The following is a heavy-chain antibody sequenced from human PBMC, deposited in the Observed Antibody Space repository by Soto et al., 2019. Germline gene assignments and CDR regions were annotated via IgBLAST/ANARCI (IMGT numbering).Heavy chain of an antibody. D-gene: IGHD3-10*01. CDR3: RKWFGDLLRDY. CDR2: FNHGGST. V-gene: IGHV4-34*01. J-gene: IGHJ4*02. Sequence: SDTLSLTCALYGWSFSYYSWSLIRQPPGKGLEWIGEFNHGGSTNYNPSLKSRVTMLVDRSKNQFSLELTSVTAADTAVYYCRKWFGDLLRDYWGQGTLVTVPQ. CDR1: GWSFSYYS.